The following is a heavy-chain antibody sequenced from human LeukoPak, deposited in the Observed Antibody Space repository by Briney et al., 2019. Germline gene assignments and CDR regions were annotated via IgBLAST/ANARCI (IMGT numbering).Heavy chain of an antibody. CDR3: AHRPPYYDILTGSFDY. V-gene: IGHV2-5*01. CDR1: GFSLSTSGVG. J-gene: IGHJ4*02. D-gene: IGHD3-9*01. CDR2: IYWNDDK. Sequence: SGPTLVKPTQTLTLTCTFSGFSLSTSGVGVGWIRQPLGKALEWLALIYWNDDKRYSPSLKSRLTITKDTSKNQVVLTMTNMDPVDTATYYCAHRPPYYDILTGSFDYWGQGTLVTVSS.